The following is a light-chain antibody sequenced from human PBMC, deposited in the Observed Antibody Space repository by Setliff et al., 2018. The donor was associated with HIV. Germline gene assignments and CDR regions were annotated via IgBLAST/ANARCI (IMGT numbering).Light chain of an antibody. CDR1: SSDVGGYSY. CDR3: SSYASSNTLP. J-gene: IGLJ1*01. CDR2: EVR. Sequence: QSALTQPASVSGSPGQSITISCTGTSSDVGGYSYVSWYQQHPGKAPKLIIYEVRNRPSGVSYRFSGSKSGNTASLTISGLQAENEADYYCSSYASSNTLPFGTGTKVTVL. V-gene: IGLV2-14*01.